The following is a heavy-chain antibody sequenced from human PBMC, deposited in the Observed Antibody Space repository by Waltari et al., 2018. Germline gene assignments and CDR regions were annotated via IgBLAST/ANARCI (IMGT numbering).Heavy chain of an antibody. CDR3: TRGGDDSSWYWRN. V-gene: IGHV3-7*01. Sequence: EVQLVESGGGLVQPGGSLRLSCAASGFTFSNNWMTWVRQAPGEGREWVANINQEGSEKYSVESVKGRFTISRDNAKNSLYLQLNSLRADDTAVYYCTRGGDDSSWYWRNWGQGTLVTVSS. D-gene: IGHD6-13*01. CDR1: GFTFSNNW. CDR2: INQEGSEK. J-gene: IGHJ4*02.